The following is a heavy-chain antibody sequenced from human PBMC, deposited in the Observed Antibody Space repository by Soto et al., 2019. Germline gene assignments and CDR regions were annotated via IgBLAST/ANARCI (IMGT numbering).Heavy chain of an antibody. V-gene: IGHV2-5*02. CDR2: IYWDDDK. Sequence: QITLKESGPTLVKPTQTLTLTCTFSGFSLTTRGVGVGWIRQPPGKALECLALIYWDDDKRYSPSLQSRLSSTKDTSKNPVVLTMTNVDPVDTATYYCAHIPNYYQYDWFDPWGQGTLVSVSS. CDR1: GFSLTTRGVG. CDR3: AHIPNYYQYDWFDP. D-gene: IGHD3-16*01. J-gene: IGHJ5*02.